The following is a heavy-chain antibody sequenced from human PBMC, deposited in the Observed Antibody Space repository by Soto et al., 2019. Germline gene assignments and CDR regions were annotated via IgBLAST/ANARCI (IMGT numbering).Heavy chain of an antibody. Sequence: KASETLSLTCTVSGGSISSYYWSWIRQPAGKGLEWIGRIYTSGSTNYNPSLKSRVTMSVDTSKNRFSLKLSSVTAADTAVYYCARDRRGVLMVYGGLGNSFGGFDPWGQGTLVTVSS. CDR2: IYTSGST. J-gene: IGHJ5*02. CDR1: GGSISSYY. D-gene: IGHD2-8*01. CDR3: ARDRRGVLMVYGGLGNSFGGFDP. V-gene: IGHV4-4*07.